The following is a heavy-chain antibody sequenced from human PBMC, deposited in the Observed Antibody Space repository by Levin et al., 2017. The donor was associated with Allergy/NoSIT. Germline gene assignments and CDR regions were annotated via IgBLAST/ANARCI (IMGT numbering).Heavy chain of an antibody. CDR2: INIDGTSI. D-gene: IGHD5/OR15-5a*01. V-gene: IGHV3-74*01. J-gene: IGHJ3*02. Sequence: GESLKISCAASGFTFSTYWMHWVRQAPGKGLVWVSRINIDGTSIVYADSVKGRFTISRDNNKNMLYLQMNSLRAEDTALYYCVRESPSVFDIWGQGTTVTVSS. CDR3: VRESPSVFDI. CDR1: GFTFSTYW.